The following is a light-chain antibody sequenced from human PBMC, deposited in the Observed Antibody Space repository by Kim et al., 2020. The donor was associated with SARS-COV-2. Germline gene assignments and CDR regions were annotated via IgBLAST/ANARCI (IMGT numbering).Light chain of an antibody. CDR3: CSYAGSRTFVL. CDR1: SSYVGSYNP. CDR2: EVN. V-gene: IGLV2-23*02. J-gene: IGLJ3*02. Sequence: QSSHISFTGNSSYVGSYNPVTWYQQPPGKAPKLIIYEVNKRPSGVSNRFSASKSGNTASLAISGLQADDEADYHCCSYAGSRTFVLFGGGTQLTVL.